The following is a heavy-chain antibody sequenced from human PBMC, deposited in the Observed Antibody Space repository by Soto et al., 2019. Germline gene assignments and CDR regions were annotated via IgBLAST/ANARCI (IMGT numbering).Heavy chain of an antibody. CDR3: AKDRGGPIDY. J-gene: IGHJ4*02. D-gene: IGHD3-10*01. CDR2: IPYDGSNK. CDR1: GFTFSSYG. Sequence: GGTLRLSCAASGFTFSSYGMHWVRQAPGKGLEWVAVIPYDGSNKYYADSVKGRFTISRDNSKNTLYLQMNSLRAEDTAVYYCAKDRGGPIDYWGQGTLVTVSS. V-gene: IGHV3-30*18.